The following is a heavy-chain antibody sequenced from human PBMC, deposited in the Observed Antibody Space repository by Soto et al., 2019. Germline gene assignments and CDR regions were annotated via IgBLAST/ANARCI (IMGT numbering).Heavy chain of an antibody. J-gene: IGHJ6*03. D-gene: IGHD3-10*01. V-gene: IGHV3-33*01. CDR2: IWYDGSNK. Sequence: GGSLRLSCAASGFTFSSYGMHWVRQAPGKGLEWVAVIWYDGSNKYYADSVKGRFTISRDNSKNTLYLQMNSLRAEDTAVYYCATPLKGLWFGEFRVQPYYMDVWGKGTTVTVSS. CDR1: GFTFSSYG. CDR3: ATPLKGLWFGEFRVQPYYMDV.